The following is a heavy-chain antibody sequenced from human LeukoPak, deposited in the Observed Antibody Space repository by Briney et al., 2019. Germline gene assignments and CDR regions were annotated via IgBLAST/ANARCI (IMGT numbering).Heavy chain of an antibody. V-gene: IGHV3-30*02. D-gene: IGHD2-2*01. Sequence: GGSLRLSCAASGFTFSSYGTHWVRQAPGKGLEWVAFIRYDGSNKYYADSVKGRFTISRDNSKNTLYLQMNSLRAEDTAVYYCAKVVVPADSSDYWGQGTLVTVSS. CDR1: GFTFSSYG. J-gene: IGHJ4*02. CDR3: AKVVVPADSSDY. CDR2: IRYDGSNK.